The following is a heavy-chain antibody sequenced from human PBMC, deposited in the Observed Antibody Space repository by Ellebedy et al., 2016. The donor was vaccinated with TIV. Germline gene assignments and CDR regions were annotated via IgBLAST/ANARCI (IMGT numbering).Heavy chain of an antibody. V-gene: IGHV1-2*02. CDR2: INPNSGGT. CDR1: GYTFTGYY. Sequence: AASVKVSCKASGYTFTGYYMHWVRQAPGQGLEWMGWINPNSGGTNYAQKLQGRVTMTTDTSTSTAYMEVRSLRSDDTAVYYCARDLTAMVTMTYWGQGTLVTVSS. D-gene: IGHD5-18*01. CDR3: ARDLTAMVTMTY. J-gene: IGHJ4*02.